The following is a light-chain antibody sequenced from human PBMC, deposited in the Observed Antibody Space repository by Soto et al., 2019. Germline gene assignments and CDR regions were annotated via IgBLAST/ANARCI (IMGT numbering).Light chain of an antibody. CDR1: ESVSDNS. Sequence: EIVLTQSPGTLSLSPGERATLSCRASESVSDNSVAWFQQKPGQPPRHLISGASSRAAGIPDRFSGSGSGRDFTLIISRLEPEDFAVYYCQQYGSSYTFGQGTKLEIK. V-gene: IGKV3-20*01. CDR2: GAS. J-gene: IGKJ2*01. CDR3: QQYGSSYT.